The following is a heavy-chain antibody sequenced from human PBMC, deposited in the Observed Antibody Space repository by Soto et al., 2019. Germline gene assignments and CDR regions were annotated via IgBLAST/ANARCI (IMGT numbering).Heavy chain of an antibody. CDR1: GYTFTSYD. V-gene: IGHV1-8*01. D-gene: IGHD3-22*01. J-gene: IGHJ3*02. Sequence: QVQLVQSGAEVKKPGASVKVSCKASGYTFTSYDINWVRQATGQGLEWMGWMNPNSGNTGYAQKFQGRVTMTRNTSISTAYMELSSLRSEDTAVYYCARDYYYYDSSGHQIRDAFDIWGQGTMVTVSS. CDR3: ARDYYYYDSSGHQIRDAFDI. CDR2: MNPNSGNT.